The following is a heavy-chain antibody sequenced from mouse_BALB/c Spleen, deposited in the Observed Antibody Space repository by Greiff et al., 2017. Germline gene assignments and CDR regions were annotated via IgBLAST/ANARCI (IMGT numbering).Heavy chain of an antibody. CDR3: ARETHYGFAY. J-gene: IGHJ3*01. Sequence: LKQSGAELVRPGVSVKISCKGSGFTFTDSAMHWVKQSHAKSLEWIGVISTYYGDASYNQKFKGKATMTVDKSSSTAYMELARLTSEDSAIYYCARETHYGFAYWGQGTLVTVSA. V-gene: IGHV1S137*01. CDR2: ISTYYGDA. D-gene: IGHD1-1*01. CDR1: GFTFTDSA.